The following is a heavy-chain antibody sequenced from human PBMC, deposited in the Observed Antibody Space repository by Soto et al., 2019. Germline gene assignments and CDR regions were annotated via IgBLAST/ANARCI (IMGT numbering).Heavy chain of an antibody. D-gene: IGHD6-13*01. Sequence: QVQLQESGPGLVKPSGTLSLTCAVSGGAISSSKWWSWVRQPPGKGLEWIGEIYQSGGTNYNPSLESRVRMSVDKSRNQFSLKLTSVSAADTAVYYCARASATIAAAAIFDYWGQGTLVTVSS. V-gene: IGHV4-4*02. CDR2: IYQSGGT. CDR1: GGAISSSKW. J-gene: IGHJ4*02. CDR3: ARASATIAAAAIFDY.